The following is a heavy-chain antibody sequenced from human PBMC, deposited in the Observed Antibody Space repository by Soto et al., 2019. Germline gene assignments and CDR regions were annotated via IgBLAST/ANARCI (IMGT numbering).Heavy chain of an antibody. D-gene: IGHD1-26*01. J-gene: IGHJ4*02. Sequence: VGSLRLSCAASGFTGSTYYMSWVRQAPGKGLEWVSLIYNVGSTYYADSVKGRFTISRDTSENTLYLQMNSLRVEDTAVYFCASSGSRPRFDSWGQGALVTVSS. CDR2: IYNVGST. V-gene: IGHV3-66*01. CDR3: ASSGSRPRFDS. CDR1: GFTGSTYY.